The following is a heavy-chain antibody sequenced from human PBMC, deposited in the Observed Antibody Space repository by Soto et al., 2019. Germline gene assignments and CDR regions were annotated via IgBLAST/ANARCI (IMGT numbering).Heavy chain of an antibody. D-gene: IGHD6-13*01. V-gene: IGHV3-23*01. CDR2: ISGSGGST. J-gene: IGHJ4*02. CDR1: GVSFSSYA. CDR3: AKDRIGRSSWYSDFDY. Sequence: GGSLRLSCAASGVSFSSYAVSWVRQAPGKGLEWVSAISGSGGSTYYADSVKGRFTISRDNSKNTLYLQMNSLRAEDTAVYYCAKDRIGRSSWYSDFDYWGQGTLVTVSS.